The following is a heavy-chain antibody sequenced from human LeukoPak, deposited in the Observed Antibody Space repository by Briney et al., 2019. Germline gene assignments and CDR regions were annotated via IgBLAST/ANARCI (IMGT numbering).Heavy chain of an antibody. Sequence: GGSLRLPCAASGFTFSSYSMNWVRQAPGKGLEWVSSISSSSSHIYYADSVKGRFTVSRDNAKNSLYLQMNSLRAEDTAVYYCARGGYSGYDSDYWGQGTLVTVSS. D-gene: IGHD5-12*01. CDR3: ARGGYSGYDSDY. CDR2: ISSSSSHI. V-gene: IGHV3-21*01. J-gene: IGHJ4*02. CDR1: GFTFSSYS.